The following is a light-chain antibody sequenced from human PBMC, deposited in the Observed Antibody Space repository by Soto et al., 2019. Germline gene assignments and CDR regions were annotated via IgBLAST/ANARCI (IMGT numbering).Light chain of an antibody. CDR1: SSNIGRNA. J-gene: IGLJ3*02. CDR3: ATWDDSFNGWV. V-gene: IGLV1-44*01. Sequence: QSVLTQPPSASGTHGQRVTISCSGSSSNIGRNAVTWYQQLPGTAPKVFVYSDNQRPSAVPDRFSGSKSGTSASLAISGLQSEDEADYYCATWDDSFNGWVFGGGTKLTAL. CDR2: SDN.